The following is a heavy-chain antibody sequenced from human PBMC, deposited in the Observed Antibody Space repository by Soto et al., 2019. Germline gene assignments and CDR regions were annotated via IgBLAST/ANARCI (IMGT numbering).Heavy chain of an antibody. CDR1: GGSISSGGYS. D-gene: IGHD5-12*01. J-gene: IGHJ6*02. Sequence: SETLSLTCAVSGGSISSGGYSWSWIRQPPGKGLEWIGYIYHSGTTYYNPSLKSRVTISVDTSKNQFSLKLSSVTAADTAVYYCARGRRMYSGYDKYGMDVWGQGTTVTVS. CDR3: ARGRRMYSGYDKYGMDV. V-gene: IGHV4-30-2*01. CDR2: IYHSGTT.